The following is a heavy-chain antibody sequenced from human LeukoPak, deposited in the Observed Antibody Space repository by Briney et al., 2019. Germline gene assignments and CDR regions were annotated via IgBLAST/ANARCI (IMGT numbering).Heavy chain of an antibody. J-gene: IGHJ4*02. Sequence: NSGGSLRLSCGASGFPFSDHYMSWIRESRGKAVEGISYIGIDSGNTNYADSVKGRFTISGDKAKNPLYLQMNSLRVEDTAVYYCARDYKYAFDNWGQGTLVTVSS. CDR1: GFPFSDHY. CDR2: IGIDSGNT. CDR3: ARDYKYAFDN. D-gene: IGHD5-24*01. V-gene: IGHV3-11*06.